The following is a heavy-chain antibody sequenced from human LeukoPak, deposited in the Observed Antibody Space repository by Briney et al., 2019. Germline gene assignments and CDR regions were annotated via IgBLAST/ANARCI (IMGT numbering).Heavy chain of an antibody. CDR3: ASGNYYDY. V-gene: IGHV4-34*01. J-gene: IGHJ4*02. Sequence: SETLSLTCAVYGGPFSGYYWSWIRQPPGKGLEWIGEINHSESTNYNPSLKSRVTISVDTSKNQFSLKLSSVTAADTAVYYCASGNYYDYWGQGTLVTVSS. CDR2: INHSEST. CDR1: GGPFSGYY.